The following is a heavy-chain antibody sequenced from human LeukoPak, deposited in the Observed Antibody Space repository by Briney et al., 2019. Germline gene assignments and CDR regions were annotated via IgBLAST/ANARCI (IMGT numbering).Heavy chain of an antibody. CDR3: ARHKASDVYGGLPIGYYFDY. V-gene: IGHV4-39*01. Sequence: SETLSLTCTVSGGSISSSSYYWGWIRQPPGKGLEWIGSIYYSGSTYYNPSLKSRVTISVDTSKNQFSLKLSSVTAADTAVYYCARHKASDVYGGLPIGYYFDYWGQGTLVTASS. CDR1: GGSISSSSYY. J-gene: IGHJ4*02. D-gene: IGHD4-23*01. CDR2: IYYSGST.